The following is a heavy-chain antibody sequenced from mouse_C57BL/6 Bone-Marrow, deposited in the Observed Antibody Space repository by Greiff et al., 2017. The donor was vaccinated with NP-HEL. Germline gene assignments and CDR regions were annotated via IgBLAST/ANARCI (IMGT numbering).Heavy chain of an antibody. V-gene: IGHV1-81*01. CDR2: IYPRSGNT. D-gene: IGHD1-1*01. Sequence: QVQLQQSGAELARPGASVKLSCKASGYTFTSYGISWVKQRTGQGLEWIGEIYPRSGNTYYNEKFKGKATLTADKSSSTAYMELRSLTSEDSAVYFCATYYYGSHYFDYWGQGTTLTVSS. J-gene: IGHJ2*01. CDR1: GYTFTSYG. CDR3: ATYYYGSHYFDY.